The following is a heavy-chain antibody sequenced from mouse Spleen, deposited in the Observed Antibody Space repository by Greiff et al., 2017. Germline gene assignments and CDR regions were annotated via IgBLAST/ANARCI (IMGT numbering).Heavy chain of an antibody. CDR2: IDPENGDT. CDR3: TTPCGWGDY. CDR1: GFNIKDDY. V-gene: IGHV14-4*01. J-gene: IGHJ4*01. D-gene: IGHD3-3*01. Sequence: EVQLQQSGAELVRPGASVKLSCAASGFNIKDDYMHWVKQRPEQGLEWIGWIDPENGDTEYASKFQGKAAITADTSSNTAYLQLSSLTSEDTAVYYCTTPCGWGDYWGQGTSVTVSS.